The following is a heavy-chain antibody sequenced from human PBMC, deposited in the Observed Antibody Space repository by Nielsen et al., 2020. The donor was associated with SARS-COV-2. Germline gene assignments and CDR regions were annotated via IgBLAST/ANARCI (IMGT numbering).Heavy chain of an antibody. Sequence: SWVRQAPGKGLEWVANIKQDGREKYYVDSVKGRFTISRDNAKNSLYLQMNSLRAEDTAVYYCAREWWLRGYFDYWGQGTLVTVSS. J-gene: IGHJ4*02. CDR2: IKQDGREK. V-gene: IGHV3-7*01. CDR3: AREWWLRGYFDY. D-gene: IGHD5-12*01.